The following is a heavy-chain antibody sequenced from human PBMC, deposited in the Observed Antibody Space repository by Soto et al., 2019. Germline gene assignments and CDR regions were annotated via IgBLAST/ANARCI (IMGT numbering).Heavy chain of an antibody. Sequence: GGSLRLSCAASGFTFSSYAMSWVRQAPGKGLEWVSAISGSGGSTYYADSVKGRFTISRDNSKNTLYLQMNSLRAEDTAVYYCAKDGPQTSGYYDFWSGPNWFDPWGQGTLVTVSS. CDR3: AKDGPQTSGYYDFWSGPNWFDP. CDR1: GFTFSSYA. J-gene: IGHJ5*02. CDR2: ISGSGGST. V-gene: IGHV3-23*01. D-gene: IGHD3-3*01.